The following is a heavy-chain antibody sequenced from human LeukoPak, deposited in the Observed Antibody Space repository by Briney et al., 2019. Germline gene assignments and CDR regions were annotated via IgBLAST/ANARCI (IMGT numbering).Heavy chain of an antibody. D-gene: IGHD3/OR15-3a*01. Sequence: GGSLRLSCAASGFTFSTYGMHGLGQAPGKGLEWVAVIWNDGSNKYYADSVKGRFTISRDNAEDTLYLQMNSLIVDDTAAYYCARAVGPFDYWGQGTLVTLSS. CDR3: ARAVGPFDY. V-gene: IGHV3-33*01. J-gene: IGHJ4*02. CDR1: GFTFSTYG. CDR2: IWNDGSNK.